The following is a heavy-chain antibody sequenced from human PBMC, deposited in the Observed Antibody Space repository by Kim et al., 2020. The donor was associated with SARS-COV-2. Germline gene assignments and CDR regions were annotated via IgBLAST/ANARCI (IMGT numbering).Heavy chain of an antibody. J-gene: IGHJ6*02. V-gene: IGHV3-23*01. CDR2: ISGSGGRT. Sequence: GGSLRLSCTASGFTFSSYAMSWVRQAPGKGLEWVSAISGSGGRTYYADSVKGRFTISRDISKNTLYLQMNSLRAEDTAVYYCAKGEYQLPPYYYYGMDVWGQGTTVTVSS. D-gene: IGHD2-2*01. CDR1: GFTFSSYA. CDR3: AKGEYQLPPYYYYGMDV.